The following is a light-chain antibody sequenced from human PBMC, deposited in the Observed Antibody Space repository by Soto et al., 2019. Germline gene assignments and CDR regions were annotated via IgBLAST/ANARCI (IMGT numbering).Light chain of an antibody. CDR1: QNINSD. CDR2: GAS. J-gene: IGKJ5*01. V-gene: IGKV3D-15*01. CDR3: QQYNSWPIT. Sequence: EIVMTQSPATLSVSPGESATLSCRASQNINSDLAWYVQKPGQAPRRVIYGASTGRTDVPPRFTGSGSGTEFTLTISGLQSEDLAVYYCQQYNSWPITFGQGTRL.